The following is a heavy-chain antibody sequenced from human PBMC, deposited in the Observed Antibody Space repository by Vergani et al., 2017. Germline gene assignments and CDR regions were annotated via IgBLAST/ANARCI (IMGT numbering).Heavy chain of an antibody. J-gene: IGHJ6*02. CDR3: AGGGGVGATWYYYYGMDV. CDR2: INHSGST. D-gene: IGHD1-26*01. Sequence: QVQLQQWGAGLLKPSETLSLTCAVYGGSFSGYYWSWIRQPPGKGLEWIGEINHSGSTNYNPSLQSRVTVSVDTSRNQFSLKLSSVTAADTAVYYGAGGGGVGATWYYYYGMDVWGQGTTVTVSS. CDR1: GGSFSGYY. V-gene: IGHV4-34*01.